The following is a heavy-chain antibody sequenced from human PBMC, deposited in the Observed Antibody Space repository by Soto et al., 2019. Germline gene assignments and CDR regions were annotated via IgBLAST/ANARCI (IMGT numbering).Heavy chain of an antibody. D-gene: IGHD6-13*01. J-gene: IGHJ5*02. CDR3: TSDASRDSSARGWFDP. CDR1: GFTFRSFT. CDR2: ISSNSAYI. V-gene: IGHV3-21*01. Sequence: GGSLRLSCAASGFTFRSFTMNWVRRAPGKGLEWVSTISSNSAYIYYTDALRGRFTISRDNAKNSLHLQMNSLRAEDTAVYYCTSDASRDSSARGWFDPWGPGTLVTVSS.